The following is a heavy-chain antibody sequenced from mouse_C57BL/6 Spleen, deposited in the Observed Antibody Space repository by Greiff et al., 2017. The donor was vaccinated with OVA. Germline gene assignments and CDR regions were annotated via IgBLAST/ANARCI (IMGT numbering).Heavy chain of an antibody. Sequence: QVQLQQPGAELVMPGASVKLSCKASGYTFTSYWMHWVKQRPGQGLEWIGEIDPSDSYTNYNQKFKGKSTLTVDKSSRTAYMPLSSLTSEDSAVDYGARRGYSNLYYAMDYWGKGTTVTVAA. CDR2: IDPSDSYT. CDR1: GYTFTSYW. D-gene: IGHD2-5*01. V-gene: IGHV1-69*01. CDR3: ARRGYSNLYYAMDY. J-gene: IGHJ4*01.